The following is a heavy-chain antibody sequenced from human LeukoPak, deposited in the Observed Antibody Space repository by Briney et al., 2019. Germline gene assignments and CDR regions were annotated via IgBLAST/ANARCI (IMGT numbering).Heavy chain of an antibody. CDR1: GGSISSYY. Sequence: PSETLSLTCTVSGGSISSYYWSWIRQPPGKGLEWIGYIYYSGTTNYNPSLKSRVTISVDTSKNQFSLKLSSVTAADTAVYYCARGSGSYYYWGQGTLVTVSS. D-gene: IGHD6-19*01. J-gene: IGHJ4*02. V-gene: IGHV4-59*01. CDR2: IYYSGTT. CDR3: ARGSGSYYY.